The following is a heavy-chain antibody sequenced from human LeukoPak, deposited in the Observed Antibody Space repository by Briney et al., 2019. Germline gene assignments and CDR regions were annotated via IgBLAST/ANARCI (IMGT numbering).Heavy chain of an antibody. D-gene: IGHD1-26*01. CDR3: ARVIVGAPNKAFDI. J-gene: IGHJ3*02. CDR2: ISSSGSTI. V-gene: IGHV3-48*03. Sequence: GGSLRLSCAASGFTFSSYEMNWVRQAPAKGLEWVSYISSSGSTIYYADSVKGRFTISRDSAKSSLYLQMNSLRAEDTAVYYCARVIVGAPNKAFDIWGQGTMVTVS. CDR1: GFTFSSYE.